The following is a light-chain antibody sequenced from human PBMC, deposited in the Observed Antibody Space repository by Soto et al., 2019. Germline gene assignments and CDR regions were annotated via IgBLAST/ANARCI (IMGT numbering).Light chain of an antibody. V-gene: IGLV2-23*02. CDR3: CSYAGDSYV. CDR2: DVS. Sequence: QSALTQPAPVSGSPGQSITISCTGTSSDVGNYNLVSWYQQHPGKAPKLMIYDVSKRPSGVSNRFPGSKSGNTASLTISGLQADDEADYYCCSYAGDSYVFGTGTKLTVL. J-gene: IGLJ1*01. CDR1: SSDVGNYNL.